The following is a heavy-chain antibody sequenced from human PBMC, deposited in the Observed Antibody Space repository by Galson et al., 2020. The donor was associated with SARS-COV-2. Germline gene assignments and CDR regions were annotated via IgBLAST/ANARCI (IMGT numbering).Heavy chain of an antibody. CDR1: GGSNRSSTYY. D-gene: IGHD3-22*01. J-gene: IGHJ4*02. CDR3: ARTRPNYGDISGYRHSFDY. CDR2: MYYRGST. Sequence: SETLSLTCTVSGGSNRSSTYYWGWIRQPPGKGLEWIGSMYYRGSTYYNPSLKSRVTISVDTSKNQFSLELTSVTAADTALYYCARTRPNYGDISGYRHSFDYWGQGALVTVSS. V-gene: IGHV4-39*01.